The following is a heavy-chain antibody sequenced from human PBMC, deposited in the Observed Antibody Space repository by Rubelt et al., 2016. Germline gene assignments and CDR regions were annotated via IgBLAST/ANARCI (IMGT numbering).Heavy chain of an antibody. CDR3: AHMYYDILTGYRTLDY. V-gene: IGHV2-5*02. J-gene: IGHJ4*02. Sequence: QITLKESGPTLVKPTQTLTLTCTFSGFSLSTSGVGVGWIRQPPGKALEWLALIYWDDDKRYSPSLKSRLTITKDTSKNQVVLTMTNMDPVDTATYYCAHMYYDILTGYRTLDYWGQGTLVTVSS. CDR1: GFSLSTSGVG. D-gene: IGHD3-9*01. CDR2: IYWDDDK.